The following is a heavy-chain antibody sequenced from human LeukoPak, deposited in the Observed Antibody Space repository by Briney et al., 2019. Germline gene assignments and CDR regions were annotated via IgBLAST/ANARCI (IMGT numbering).Heavy chain of an antibody. CDR1: GGSISNTNYY. CDR2: IYYSGST. Sequence: SETLSLTCTVSGGSISNTNYYWAWIRQPPGKGLEWIGYIYYSGSTNYNPSLKSRVTISVDTSKNQFSLKLSSVTAADTAVYYCARSARDIVVVPAAIPYFDYWGQGTLVTVSS. J-gene: IGHJ4*02. D-gene: IGHD2-2*01. V-gene: IGHV4-61*05. CDR3: ARSARDIVVVPAAIPYFDY.